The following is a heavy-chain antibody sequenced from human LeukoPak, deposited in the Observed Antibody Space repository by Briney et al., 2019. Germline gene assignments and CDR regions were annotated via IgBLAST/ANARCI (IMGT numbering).Heavy chain of an antibody. CDR1: VGTFSRFT. V-gene: IGHV1-69*13. Sequence: GASVKVSCKASVGTFSRFTISWVRQAPGQGFEWMGGITPIFGTANFAQKFQGRVSITADESTSTAFMELSSLRSEDTAVYYCAREWGLGSSGYYYAYWGQGTLVTVSS. CDR2: ITPIFGTA. J-gene: IGHJ4*02. D-gene: IGHD3-22*01. CDR3: AREWGLGSSGYYYAY.